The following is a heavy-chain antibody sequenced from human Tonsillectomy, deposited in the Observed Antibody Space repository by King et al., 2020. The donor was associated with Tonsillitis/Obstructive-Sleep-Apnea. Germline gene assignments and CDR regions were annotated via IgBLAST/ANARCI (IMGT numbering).Heavy chain of an antibody. CDR2: ISADGGTT. J-gene: IGHJ3*02. Sequence: VQLVESGGGVVQPGGSLRLSCAASGFIFDDYSIHWVRHVPGKGLEWVSLISADGGTTYYADSVKGRFTISRDNSKNSLYLQMNSLRTEDTALYYCAKDYYDGSGYYQSDLSAFVICGPGKMVTASS. V-gene: IGHV3-43*02. CDR3: AKDYYDGSGYYQSDLSAFVI. D-gene: IGHD3-22*01. CDR1: GFIFDDYS.